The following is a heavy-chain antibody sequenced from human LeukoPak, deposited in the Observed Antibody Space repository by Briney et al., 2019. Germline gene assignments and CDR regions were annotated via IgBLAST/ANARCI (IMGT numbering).Heavy chain of an antibody. CDR3: ARAKTYYYDSSGYYG. V-gene: IGHV4-59*12. CDR2: VYYSGST. D-gene: IGHD3-22*01. CDR1: GGSISTYY. J-gene: IGHJ4*02. Sequence: SETLSLTCTVSGGSISTYYWSWIRQPPGKGLEWIGYVYYSGSTNYNPSLKSRVTISVDKSKNQFSLKLSSVTAADTAVYYCARAKTYYYDSSGYYGWGQGTLVTVSS.